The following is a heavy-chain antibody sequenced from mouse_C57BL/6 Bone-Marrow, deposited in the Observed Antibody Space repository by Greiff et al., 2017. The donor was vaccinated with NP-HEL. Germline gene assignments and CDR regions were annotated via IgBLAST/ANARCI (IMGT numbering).Heavy chain of an antibody. V-gene: IGHV1-63*01. D-gene: IGHD1-1*01. CDR3: AREADYYGSSSWCAY. Sequence: QVQLQQSGAELVRPGTSVKMSCKASGYTFTNYWIGWAKQRPGHGLEWIGDIYPGGGYTNYNEKFKGKATLTADKSSSTAYMQFSSLTSDDSAIYYCAREADYYGSSSWCAYWGQGTLVTVSA. CDR2: IYPGGGYT. J-gene: IGHJ3*01. CDR1: GYTFTNYW.